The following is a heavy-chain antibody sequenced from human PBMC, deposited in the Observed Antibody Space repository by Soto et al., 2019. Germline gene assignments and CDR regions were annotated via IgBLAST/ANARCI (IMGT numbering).Heavy chain of an antibody. J-gene: IGHJ6*02. CDR2: IIPILGIA. V-gene: IGHV1-69*08. CDR1: GGTFSSYT. CDR3: AREALYSGYENYYYYGMDV. D-gene: IGHD5-12*01. Sequence: QVQLVQSGAEVKKPGSSVKVSCKASGGTFSSYTISWVRQAPGQGLEWMGRIIPILGIANYAQKFQGRVTITADKSTSTAYMELSSLRSEDTAVYYCAREALYSGYENYYYYGMDVWGQGTTVTVSS.